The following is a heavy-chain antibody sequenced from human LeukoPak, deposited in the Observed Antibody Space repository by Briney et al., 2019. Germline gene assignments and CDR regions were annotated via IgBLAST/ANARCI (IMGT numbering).Heavy chain of an antibody. D-gene: IGHD3-22*01. CDR2: LWYDGSNK. CDR1: GFTFSSYG. V-gene: IGHV3-33*08. Sequence: GRSLRLSCAASGFTFSSYGMHWVRQAPGKGLEWVAVLWYDGSNKYYADSVKGRFTISRDKSKNTLYLQMNSLRAEDTAVYYCARNYYDSSGYYYHDYWGQGTLVTVSS. J-gene: IGHJ4*02. CDR3: ARNYYDSSGYYYHDY.